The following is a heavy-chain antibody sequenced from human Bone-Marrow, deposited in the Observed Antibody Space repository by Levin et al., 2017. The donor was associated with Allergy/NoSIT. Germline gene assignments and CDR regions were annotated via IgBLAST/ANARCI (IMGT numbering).Heavy chain of an antibody. Sequence: SGPTLVKPTQTLTLTCTFSGFSLSTNGVGVGWIRQPPGKALEWLGIIYWDDDKRYSPSLESRLTITKDTSKNQVVLTLTNMDPVDTATYYCAHMSTLFVVPSLGRDWFDPWGQGTLVTVSS. D-gene: IGHD3-3*01. CDR2: IYWDDDK. V-gene: IGHV2-5*02. CDR1: GFSLSTNGVG. J-gene: IGHJ5*02. CDR3: AHMSTLFVVPSLGRDWFDP.